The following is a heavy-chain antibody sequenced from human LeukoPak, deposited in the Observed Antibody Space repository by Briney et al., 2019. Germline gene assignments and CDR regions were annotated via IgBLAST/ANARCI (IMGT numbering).Heavy chain of an antibody. CDR3: ARLSYDSGTHYTVYKY. D-gene: IGHD3-10*01. CDR2: IKQDGSAK. Sequence: GGSLRLSCAASGFTFSNAWMNWVRQAPGKGLEWVANIKQDGSAKYYVDSVKGRFTISRDNAKNSLYLQMNSLRDDDTAVYYCARLSYDSGTHYTVYKYWGQGTLVTVSS. V-gene: IGHV3-7*01. J-gene: IGHJ4*02. CDR1: GFTFSNAW.